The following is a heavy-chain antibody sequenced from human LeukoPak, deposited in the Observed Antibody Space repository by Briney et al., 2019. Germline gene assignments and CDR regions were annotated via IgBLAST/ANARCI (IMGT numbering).Heavy chain of an antibody. CDR1: GGTFSSYA. J-gene: IGHJ5*02. V-gene: IGHV1-8*02. CDR2: MNPNSGNT. D-gene: IGHD3-10*01. Sequence: ASVKVSRKASGGTFSSYAISWVRQAPGQGLEWMGWMNPNSGNTGYAQKFQGRVTMTRNTSISTAYMELSSLRSEDTAVYYCARGVTMVRGVIPGWFDPWGQGTLVTVSS. CDR3: ARGVTMVRGVIPGWFDP.